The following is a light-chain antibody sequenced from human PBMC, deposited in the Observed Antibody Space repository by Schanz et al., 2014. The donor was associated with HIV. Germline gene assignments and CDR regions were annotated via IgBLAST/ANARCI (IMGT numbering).Light chain of an antibody. CDR2: YDS. Sequence: SSELTQPPSVSVAPGKTARITCGGNNIGGESVHWYQQKPGQAPVVVIYYDSDRPSGIPERFSGSNSGNTATLTISRVEAGDEADYYCQVWDSSSDHPYVFGTGTKVTVL. CDR3: QVWDSSSDHPYV. CDR1: NIGGES. J-gene: IGLJ1*01. V-gene: IGLV3-21*04.